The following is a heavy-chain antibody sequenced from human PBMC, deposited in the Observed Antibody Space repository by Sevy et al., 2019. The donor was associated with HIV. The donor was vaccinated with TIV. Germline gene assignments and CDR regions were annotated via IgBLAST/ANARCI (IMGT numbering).Heavy chain of an antibody. CDR3: ARDPGYCSGGSCYVPSSMDV. V-gene: IGHV3-30*04. CDR2: ISYDGSNK. Sequence: GGSLRLSCAASGFTFSSYAMHWVRQAPGKGLEWVAVISYDGSNKYYADSVKGRFTISRDNSKNTLYLQMNSLRAEDTAVYYCARDPGYCSGGSCYVPSSMDVWGQGTTVTVSS. D-gene: IGHD2-15*01. CDR1: GFTFSSYA. J-gene: IGHJ6*02.